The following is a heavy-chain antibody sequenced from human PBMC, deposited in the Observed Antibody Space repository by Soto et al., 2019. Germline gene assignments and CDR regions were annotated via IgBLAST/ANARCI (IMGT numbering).Heavy chain of an antibody. Sequence: SETLSLTCTVSGGSISDYYWSWIRQPPGKGLEWIAYIYYTGRTFYNPSLKGRVTISVDTSKNQFSLKLSSVTAADTAVYYFARKSSIYSTWPLLDYWGRGTLVTVSA. CDR2: IYYTGRT. J-gene: IGHJ4*02. D-gene: IGHD6-13*01. CDR1: GGSISDYY. CDR3: ARKSSIYSTWPLLDY. V-gene: IGHV4-59*01.